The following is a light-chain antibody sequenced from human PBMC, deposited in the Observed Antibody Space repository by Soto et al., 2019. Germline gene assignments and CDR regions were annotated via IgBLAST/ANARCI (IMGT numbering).Light chain of an antibody. J-gene: IGKJ4*01. Sequence: EIVLTQSPDTLSLSPGERATLSCRASQSVRNNYLAWYQQKPGQAPRFLIFDASSRATGIPDRFSGSGSGTDFTLTISRLEPEDFAVYYCQQYGSTPLTFGGGTNVDIK. V-gene: IGKV3-20*01. CDR1: QSVRNNY. CDR3: QQYGSTPLT. CDR2: DAS.